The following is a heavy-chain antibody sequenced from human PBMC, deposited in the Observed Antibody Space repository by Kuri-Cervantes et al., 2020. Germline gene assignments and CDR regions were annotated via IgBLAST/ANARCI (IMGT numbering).Heavy chain of an antibody. CDR2: INPNSGGT. J-gene: IGHJ4*02. V-gene: IGHV1-2*02. D-gene: IGHD3-22*01. Sequence: ASVKVSCKASGYTFTGYYMHWVRQAPGQGLEWMGWINPNSGGTNYAQKFQGRVTMTRDTSISTAYIELSSLRAEDTAVYYCARSSYDSSGYYYLGLDYWGQGTLVTVSS. CDR3: ARSSYDSSGYYYLGLDY. CDR1: GYTFTGYY.